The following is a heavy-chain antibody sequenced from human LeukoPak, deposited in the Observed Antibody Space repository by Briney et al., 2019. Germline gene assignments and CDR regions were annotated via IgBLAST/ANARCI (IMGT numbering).Heavy chain of an antibody. D-gene: IGHD4-23*01. J-gene: IGHJ4*02. CDR1: GFIFSSYA. Sequence: HPGGFLRLSCAASGFIFSSYAMSWVRQAPGKGLEWVSAISGSGGSTYYADSVKGRFTISRDNSKNTLYLQMNSLRAEDTAVYYCAKDKEGHYGGNSFFDYWGQGTLVTVSS. CDR3: AKDKEGHYGGNSFFDY. CDR2: ISGSGGST. V-gene: IGHV3-23*01.